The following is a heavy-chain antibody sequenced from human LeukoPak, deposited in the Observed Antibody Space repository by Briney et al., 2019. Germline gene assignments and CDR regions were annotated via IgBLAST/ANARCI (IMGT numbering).Heavy chain of an antibody. D-gene: IGHD6-6*01. J-gene: IGHJ4*02. Sequence: GGSLRLSCAASGFTFSSYGMHWVRQAPGKGLEWVAFIRYDGSNKYYADSVKGRFTISRDNPKNTLYLQMNSLRAEDTAVYYCAKRKGAALYYFDYWGQGTLVTVSS. CDR1: GFTFSSYG. CDR2: IRYDGSNK. CDR3: AKRKGAALYYFDY. V-gene: IGHV3-30*02.